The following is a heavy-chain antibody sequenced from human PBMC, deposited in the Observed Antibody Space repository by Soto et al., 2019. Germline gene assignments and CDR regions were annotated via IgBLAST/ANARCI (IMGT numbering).Heavy chain of an antibody. D-gene: IGHD1-1*01. J-gene: IGHJ4*02. CDR2: IWYDGSNK. Sequence: GGAMRLSCAASGFTFCSYGMHWVRQAPGKGLEWVAVIWYDGSNKYYADSVKGRFTISRDNSKNTLYLQMNSLRAEDTAVYYCARDGTGTIHYFDYWGQGTLVTVSS. CDR1: GFTFCSYG. V-gene: IGHV3-33*01. CDR3: ARDGTGTIHYFDY.